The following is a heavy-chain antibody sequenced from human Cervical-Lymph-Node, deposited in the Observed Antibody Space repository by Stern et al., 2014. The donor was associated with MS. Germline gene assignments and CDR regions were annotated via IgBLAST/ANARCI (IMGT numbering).Heavy chain of an antibody. Sequence: VQLVDSGPGLVKPSETLSLTCTVSVGSLSDYYWNWIRQPARKVLEWIVRIYSSGATNYNPSLKSRVTMSVDTPKNQFSLKLTSLSAADTAVYYCARQTSVTSSLNFYYGMDVWGQGTTVTVSS. CDR3: ARQTSVTSSLNFYYGMDV. D-gene: IGHD4-17*01. CDR1: VGSLSDYY. CDR2: IYSSGAT. V-gene: IGHV4-4*07. J-gene: IGHJ6*02.